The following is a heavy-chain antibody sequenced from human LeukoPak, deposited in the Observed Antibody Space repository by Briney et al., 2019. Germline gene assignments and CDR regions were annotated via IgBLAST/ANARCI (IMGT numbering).Heavy chain of an antibody. CDR3: ARGDRDYDFWSGYSVLTWFDP. J-gene: IGHJ5*02. CDR2: INHSGST. Sequence: PSETLSLTCAVYGGSFSGYYWSWIRQPPGKGLEWIGEINHSGSTNYNPSLKRRVTISVDTSKNQFSLKLSSVTAADTAVYYCARGDRDYDFWSGYSVLTWFDPWGQGTLVTVSS. D-gene: IGHD3-3*01. V-gene: IGHV4-34*01. CDR1: GGSFSGYY.